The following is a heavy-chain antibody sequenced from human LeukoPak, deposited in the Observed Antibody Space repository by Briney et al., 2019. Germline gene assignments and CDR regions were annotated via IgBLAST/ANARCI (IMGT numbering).Heavy chain of an antibody. Sequence: PGGSLRLSCTASGFTFSTHWMTWVRQPPGKGLEWVANIKEDGSVKYYVDSVKGRFTISRDNAKNSLYLQMDSLRAEDTAVYYCARDLTDNWNYVISEYYFDYWGQGTLVTVSS. J-gene: IGHJ4*02. V-gene: IGHV3-7*01. CDR1: GFTFSTHW. D-gene: IGHD1-7*01. CDR2: IKEDGSVK. CDR3: ARDLTDNWNYVISEYYFDY.